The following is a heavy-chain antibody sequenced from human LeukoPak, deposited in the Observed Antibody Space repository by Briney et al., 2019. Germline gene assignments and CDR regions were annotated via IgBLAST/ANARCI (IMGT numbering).Heavy chain of an antibody. CDR1: GFTFSRYW. CDR2: INQDAGEK. CDR3: ARVGSRDG. V-gene: IGHV3-7*03. Sequence: GGSLRLSCTTSGFTFSRYWMSWVRQAPGKGLEWMANINQDAGEKYYVDSVKGRFTISRDNAKNSLYLQMNSLRAEDTAVYYCARVGSRDGWGQGTLVTVSS. D-gene: IGHD2-2*01. J-gene: IGHJ4*02.